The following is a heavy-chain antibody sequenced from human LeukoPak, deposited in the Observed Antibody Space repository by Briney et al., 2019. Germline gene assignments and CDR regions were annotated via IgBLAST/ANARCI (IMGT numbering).Heavy chain of an antibody. CDR1: GYTFTGYY. J-gene: IGHJ4*02. CDR2: INPNSGGT. V-gene: IGHV1-2*02. CDR3: ARDPYSESYADY. Sequence: ASVKVSCRASGYTFTGYYMHWVRQAPGQGLEWMGWINPNSGGTNYAQKFQGRVTMTRDTSISTAYMELSRLRSDDTAVYYCARDPYSESYADYWGQGTLVTVSS. D-gene: IGHD1-26*01.